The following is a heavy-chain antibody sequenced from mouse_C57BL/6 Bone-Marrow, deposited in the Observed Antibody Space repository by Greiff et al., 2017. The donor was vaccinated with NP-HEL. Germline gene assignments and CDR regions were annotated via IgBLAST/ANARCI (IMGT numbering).Heavy chain of an antibody. CDR3: ARSSRPWFAY. CDR1: GYAFTNYL. Sequence: VQLQQSGAELVRPGPSVKVSCKASGYAFTNYLIEWVKKRPGQGLEWIGVINPGSGGTNYNEKFKGKATLTADKSSSTAYMQLSSLTSEDSAVYCCARSSRPWFAYWGQGTLVTVSA. CDR2: INPGSGGT. V-gene: IGHV1-54*01. J-gene: IGHJ3*01.